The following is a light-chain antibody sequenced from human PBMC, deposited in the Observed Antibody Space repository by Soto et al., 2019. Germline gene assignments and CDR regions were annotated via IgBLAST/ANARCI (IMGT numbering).Light chain of an antibody. J-gene: IGKJ1*01. V-gene: IGKV3-15*01. CDR1: QSVSSN. CDR2: GAS. Sequence: ETVMTQSPATLSVSRGEWTTLSCRASQSVSSNLAWYQQKPGQAPRLLIYGASTRATSFPARFSGSGSGTDFTLTISSLQSEDFAVYYCQQYNNWPWTFGQGTKVDIK. CDR3: QQYNNWPWT.